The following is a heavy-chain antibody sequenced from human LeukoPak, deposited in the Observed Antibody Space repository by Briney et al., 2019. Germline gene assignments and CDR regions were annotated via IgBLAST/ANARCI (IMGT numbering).Heavy chain of an antibody. CDR3: ARWSNYGSGSQPPPF. Sequence: ASVKVSCKASGGTFSSYAISWVRQAPGQGLEWMGRIIPILGIANYAQKFQGRVTITADKSTSTAYMELSSLRSEDTAVYYCARWSNYGSGSQPPPFWGQGTLVTVSS. J-gene: IGHJ4*02. CDR2: IIPILGIA. V-gene: IGHV1-69*04. D-gene: IGHD3-10*01. CDR1: GGTFSSYA.